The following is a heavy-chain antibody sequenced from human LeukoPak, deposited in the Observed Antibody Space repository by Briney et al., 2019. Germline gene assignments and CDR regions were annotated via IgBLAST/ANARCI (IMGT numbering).Heavy chain of an antibody. Sequence: GGSLRLSCAASGFTFSSYSMNWVRQAPGKGLEWVSYISSSSSTIYYADSVKGRFIISRDSSKNTLYLQMSSLRVEDTAVFHCAKGREHDTFPDAFDIWGQGTMVTVSS. CDR3: AKGREHDTFPDAFDI. D-gene: IGHD1/OR15-1a*01. J-gene: IGHJ3*02. CDR2: ISSSSSTI. V-gene: IGHV3-48*01. CDR1: GFTFSSYS.